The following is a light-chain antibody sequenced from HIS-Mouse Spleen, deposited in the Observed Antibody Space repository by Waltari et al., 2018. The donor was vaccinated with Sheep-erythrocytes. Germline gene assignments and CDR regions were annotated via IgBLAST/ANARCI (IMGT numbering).Light chain of an antibody. V-gene: IGLV3-16*01. J-gene: IGLJ1*01. CDR3: LSADSSGTYYV. Sequence: SYELTQPPSVSVSLGQMARITCPGEALPKKYAYWYQQKPGQFPVLGIYKDSERPSGIPERFSGSSSGTIVTLTISGVQAEDEADYYCLSADSSGTYYVFGTGTKVTVL. CDR2: KDS. CDR1: ALPKKY.